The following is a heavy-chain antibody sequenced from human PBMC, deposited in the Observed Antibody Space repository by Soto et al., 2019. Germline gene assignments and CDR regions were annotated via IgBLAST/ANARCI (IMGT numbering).Heavy chain of an antibody. CDR2: ISYDGSNK. J-gene: IGHJ4*02. D-gene: IGHD6-13*01. V-gene: IGHV3-30-3*01. CDR1: GFTFSSYA. CDR3: ARDLLAAAGTNFDY. Sequence: QVQLVESGGGVVQPGRSLRLSCAASGFTFSSYAMHWVRQAPGKGLEWVAVISYDGSNKYYADSVKGRFTISRDNSKNTLYLQMNSLRAEDTAVYYRARDLLAAAGTNFDYWGQGTLVTVSS.